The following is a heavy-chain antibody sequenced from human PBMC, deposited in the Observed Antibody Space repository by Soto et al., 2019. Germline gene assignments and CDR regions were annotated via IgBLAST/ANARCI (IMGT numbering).Heavy chain of an antibody. CDR1: GFTFSSYG. J-gene: IGHJ6*03. V-gene: IGHV3-30*18. CDR2: ISYDGSNK. Sequence: QVQLVESGGGVVQPGRSLRLSCAASGFTFSSYGMHWVRQAPGKGLEWVAVISYDGSNKYYADSVKGRFTISRDNSKNTLYLQMNSLRAEDTAVYYCAKDSAPAGLRYFDWLHGYYMDVWGKGTTVTVSS. D-gene: IGHD3-9*01. CDR3: AKDSAPAGLRYFDWLHGYYMDV.